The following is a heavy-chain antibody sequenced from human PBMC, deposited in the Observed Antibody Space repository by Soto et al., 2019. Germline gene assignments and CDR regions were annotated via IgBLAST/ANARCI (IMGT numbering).Heavy chain of an antibody. Sequence: NPSETLSLTCTVSGGSISSGDYYWSWIRQPPGKGLEWIGYIYYSGSTYYNPSLKSRVTISVDTSKNQFSLKLSSVTAADTAVYYCARDRREIAAAGYYYYYYGMDVWGQGTTVTVSS. D-gene: IGHD6-13*01. V-gene: IGHV4-30-4*01. CDR1: GGSISSGDYY. CDR3: ARDRREIAAAGYYYYYYGMDV. J-gene: IGHJ6*02. CDR2: IYYSGST.